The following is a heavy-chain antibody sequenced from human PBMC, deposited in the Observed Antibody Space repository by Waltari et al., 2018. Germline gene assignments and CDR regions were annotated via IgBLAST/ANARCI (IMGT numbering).Heavy chain of an antibody. Sequence: QVQLVQSGAEVKNPGSSVKVSCKASGGPFSTYTLNGGRQAPGEGLWGRGGADPIFNRPPSGQKRQGRITFTADESLRTAYMELTKLTSDDTAVYYCGRRPDCANGVCSLYFDSWGQGTLVSVSS. V-gene: IGHV1-69*01. CDR3: GRRPDCANGVCSLYFDS. CDR1: GGPFSTYT. D-gene: IGHD2-21*02. CDR2: ADPIFNRP. J-gene: IGHJ4*02.